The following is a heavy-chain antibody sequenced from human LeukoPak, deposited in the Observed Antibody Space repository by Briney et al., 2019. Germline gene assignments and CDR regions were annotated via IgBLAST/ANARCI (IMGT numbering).Heavy chain of an antibody. D-gene: IGHD3-9*01. J-gene: IGHJ3*02. CDR3: ARDSTKDYDILTGFWCVASPDAFDI. CDR2: INSDGTST. Sequence: PGGSLRLSCAASGFTFSSYWMHWVRQAPGKGLVWVSRINSDGTSTSYADSVKGPFTISRDNAKNPLYLQMNSLRAEDTAVYYCARDSTKDYDILTGFWCVASPDAFDIWGQGTMVTVSS. CDR1: GFTFSSYW. V-gene: IGHV3-74*01.